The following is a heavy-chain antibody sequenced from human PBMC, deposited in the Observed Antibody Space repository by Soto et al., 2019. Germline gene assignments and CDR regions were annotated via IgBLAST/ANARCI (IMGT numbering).Heavy chain of an antibody. D-gene: IGHD3-3*01. CDR1: GGSFNSFS. J-gene: IGHJ4*02. Sequence: QVQLVQSGAELKKPGSSMKVSCKTSGGSFNSFSFTWVRQAPGQGLEWVGRIIPVLGLTAYAQKFQGRITISADKYTSTAYMELSGLTSEDTDVYYCATAKDNPYEFWGQGTMVTVSS. V-gene: IGHV1-69*02. CDR2: IIPVLGLT. CDR3: ATAKDNPYEF.